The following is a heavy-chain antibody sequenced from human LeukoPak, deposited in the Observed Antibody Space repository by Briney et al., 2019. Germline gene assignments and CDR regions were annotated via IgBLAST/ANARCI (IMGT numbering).Heavy chain of an antibody. CDR2: IIPIFGTA. Sequence: SVKVSCKASEDIFSSAAISWVRQAPGQGLEWMGGIIPIFGTANYAQKFQGRVTITADESTSTAYMELSSLRSEDTAVYYCARSGETTVTPNYYYYYYMDVWGKGTTVTVSS. V-gene: IGHV1-69*13. D-gene: IGHD4-11*01. CDR1: EDIFSSAA. CDR3: ARSGETTVTPNYYYYYYMDV. J-gene: IGHJ6*03.